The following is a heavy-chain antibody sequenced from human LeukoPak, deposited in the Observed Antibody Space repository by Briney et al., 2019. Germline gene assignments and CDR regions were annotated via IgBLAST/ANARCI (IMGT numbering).Heavy chain of an antibody. CDR1: GYTFTGYY. D-gene: IGHD3-22*01. Sequence: WAPVKVSCKASGYTFTGYYMHWVRQAPGQGLEWMGWINPNSGGTNYAQKFQGRVTMTRDTSISTAYMELSRLRSDDTAVYYCASISHYDSSGYYYPAYWGQGTLVTVSS. CDR3: ASISHYDSSGYYYPAY. J-gene: IGHJ4*02. V-gene: IGHV1-2*02. CDR2: INPNSGGT.